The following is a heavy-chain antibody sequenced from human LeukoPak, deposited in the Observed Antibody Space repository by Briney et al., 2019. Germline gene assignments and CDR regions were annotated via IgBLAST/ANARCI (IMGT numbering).Heavy chain of an antibody. CDR3: AKARREQQLPFSFDI. CDR1: GFTFSSYA. D-gene: IGHD6-13*01. CDR2: ISGSGGST. J-gene: IGHJ3*02. V-gene: IGHV3-23*01. Sequence: GGSLRLSCAASGFTFSSYAMSWVRQAPGKGLEWVSAISGSGGSTYYADSVKGRFTIPRDNSKNTLYLQMNSLRAEDTAVYYCAKARREQQLPFSFDIWGQGTMVTVSS.